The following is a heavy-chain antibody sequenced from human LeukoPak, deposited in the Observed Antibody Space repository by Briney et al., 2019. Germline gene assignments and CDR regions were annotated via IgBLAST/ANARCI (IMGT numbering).Heavy chain of an antibody. CDR3: AKDLSYDYVWGSYRHRAPRLYFDY. Sequence: PGGSLRLSCAASGFTFSSYAMSWVRQAPGKGLEWVSAISGSGGSTYYADSVKGRFTISRDNSKNTLYLQMNSLRAEDTAVYYCAKDLSYDYVWGSYRHRAPRLYFDYWGQGTLVTVSS. CDR2: ISGSGGST. D-gene: IGHD3-16*02. J-gene: IGHJ4*02. V-gene: IGHV3-23*01. CDR1: GFTFSSYA.